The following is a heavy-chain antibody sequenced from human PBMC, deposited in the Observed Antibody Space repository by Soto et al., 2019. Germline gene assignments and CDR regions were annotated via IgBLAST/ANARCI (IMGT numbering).Heavy chain of an antibody. V-gene: IGHV1-3*04. Sequence: QVQLVQSGAEVKKPGASVKVSCKASGYTFTNYVMHWVRQAPGQGLEWMGWISTANGNTKYSQKFQDRVTITRDTXASTAYMELNSLTSEDTTVYYCARGAAVGGNWFDPWGQGTLVIVSS. CDR1: GYTFTNYV. D-gene: IGHD6-19*01. CDR2: ISTANGNT. CDR3: ARGAAVGGNWFDP. J-gene: IGHJ5*02.